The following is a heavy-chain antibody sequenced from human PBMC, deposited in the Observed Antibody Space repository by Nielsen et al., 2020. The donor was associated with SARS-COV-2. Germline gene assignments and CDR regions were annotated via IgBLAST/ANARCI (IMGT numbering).Heavy chain of an antibody. V-gene: IGHV1-2*02. D-gene: IGHD5-24*01. CDR1: GYTFTGYY. CDR3: ARELRVGMAINGPSDI. J-gene: IGHJ3*02. CDR2: INPNSGGT. Sequence: ASVKVSCKASGYTFTGYYIHWVRQAPGQGLEWMGWINPNSGGTNYAQKFQGRVTLTRDTSISTAYMELTSLRSADTAVYYCARELRVGMAINGPSDIWGQGTMVTVSS.